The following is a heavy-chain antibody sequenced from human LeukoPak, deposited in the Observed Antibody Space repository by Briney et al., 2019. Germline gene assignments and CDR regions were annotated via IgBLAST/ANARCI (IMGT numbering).Heavy chain of an antibody. V-gene: IGHV4-4*09. CDR1: GGSINSYS. CDR2: SYKSGST. CDR3: ARQYYYDSSGYWSLDP. Sequence: SEALSLTCTVSGGSINSYSWSWIRQPPGRGLEWVGSSYKSGSTNYNPSLKSRVTTSVDTSKNQFSLKLSSVTAADTAVYYCARQYYYDSSGYWSLDPWGQGTLVTVSS. J-gene: IGHJ5*02. D-gene: IGHD3-22*01.